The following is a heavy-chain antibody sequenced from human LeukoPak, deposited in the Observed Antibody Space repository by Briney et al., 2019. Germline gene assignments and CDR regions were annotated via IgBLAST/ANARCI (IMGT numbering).Heavy chain of an antibody. Sequence: PGGSLRLSCAASGFTFDDYTMHWVRQAPGKGLEWVSLISWDGGSTYYADSVKGRFTISRDNSKNSLYLQMNSLRTEDTALYYCAKDSGGAEDYYMDVWGKGTTVTVSS. CDR3: AKDSGGAEDYYMDV. D-gene: IGHD4-23*01. CDR2: ISWDGGST. CDR1: GFTFDDYT. J-gene: IGHJ6*03. V-gene: IGHV3-43*01.